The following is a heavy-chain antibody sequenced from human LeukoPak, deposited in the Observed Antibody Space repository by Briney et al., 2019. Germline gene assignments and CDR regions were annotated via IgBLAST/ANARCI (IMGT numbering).Heavy chain of an antibody. Sequence: PGGSLRLSCAASGFTFNTYSMNWVRQAPGEGLEWVSSISPTSGHIYYADSVKGRFTISRDNAQSSLYLQMSSLRAEDTAVYYCARDGYSSFDYWGQGTLVTVSS. CDR2: ISPTSGHI. D-gene: IGHD6-13*01. CDR3: ARDGYSSFDY. J-gene: IGHJ4*02. V-gene: IGHV3-21*01. CDR1: GFTFNTYS.